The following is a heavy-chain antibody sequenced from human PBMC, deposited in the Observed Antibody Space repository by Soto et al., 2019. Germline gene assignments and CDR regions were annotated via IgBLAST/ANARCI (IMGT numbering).Heavy chain of an antibody. CDR1: GYTFTNYY. CDR3: ARGETYYFDY. J-gene: IGHJ4*02. D-gene: IGHD2-21*01. CDR2: ISPSGGIT. Sequence: QVQLVQSGAEVRKPGASVKVSCKTSGYTFTNYYIHWVRQAPGEGLEWMGIISPSGGITDYAQTFQGRVTMTRDTATSTVYMELRSLRSEDTAVYYCARGETYYFDYWCRGTLVTVSS. V-gene: IGHV1-46*01.